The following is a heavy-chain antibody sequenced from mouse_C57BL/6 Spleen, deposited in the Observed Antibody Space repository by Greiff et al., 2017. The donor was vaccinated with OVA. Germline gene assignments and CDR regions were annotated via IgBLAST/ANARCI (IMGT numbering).Heavy chain of an antibody. Sequence: EVKLVESGEGLAKPGGSLKLTCAASGFTFSSYAMSWVRQTPEKRLEGVAYISSGGDYIYYADTVKGRFTISRDNARNTLYLQMSSLKSEDTAMYYCTREGIYYGNYYFDYWGQGTTLTVSS. J-gene: IGHJ2*01. CDR1: GFTFSSYA. CDR3: TREGIYYGNYYFDY. CDR2: ISSGGDYI. D-gene: IGHD2-1*01. V-gene: IGHV5-9-1*02.